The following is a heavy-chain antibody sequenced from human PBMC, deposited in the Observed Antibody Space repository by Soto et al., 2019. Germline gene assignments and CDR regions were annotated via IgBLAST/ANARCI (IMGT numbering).Heavy chain of an antibody. J-gene: IGHJ4*02. CDR1: GGSFNAYY. V-gene: IGHV4-34*01. CDR3: ARDANGYKYGAYFDY. Sequence: SETLSLTCAAYGGSFNAYYWSWIRQSPGKGLEWIGEINYTGSTNYNPSLKSRFTISVDRSNSQFSLRMSSVTAADAAVYYCARDANGYKYGAYFDYWGLGTLVTVSS. CDR2: INYTGST. D-gene: IGHD5-18*01.